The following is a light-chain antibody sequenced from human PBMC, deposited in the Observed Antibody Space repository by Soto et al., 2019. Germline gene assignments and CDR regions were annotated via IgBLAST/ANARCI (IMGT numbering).Light chain of an antibody. J-gene: IGKJ1*01. Sequence: IVLTQSPGTLSLSPGERATLSCRASQSVSSSYLAWYQQKPGQAPRLLIYGASCRATAIPARFSGSGSGIEFTLTISSLQSEDFAVYYCQQYNNWLWTFGQGTKVDIK. CDR2: GAS. CDR1: QSVSSSY. V-gene: IGKV3-20*01. CDR3: QQYNNWLWT.